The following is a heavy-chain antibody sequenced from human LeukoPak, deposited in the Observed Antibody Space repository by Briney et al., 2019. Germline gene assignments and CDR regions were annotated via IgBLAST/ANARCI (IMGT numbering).Heavy chain of an antibody. V-gene: IGHV1-24*01. Sequence: ASVKVSCKVSGFTLSELSMHWVRQAPGKGLEWVGGFDPKDGEADYAERFRGRVILTDDTPSNTAYMDLSSLGADDTGVYYRATCNFSATSACPGYGNCCYCMDFWGQGTLVTVTS. CDR2: FDPKDGEA. CDR1: GFTLSELS. D-gene: IGHD2-15*01. J-gene: IGHJ4*01. CDR3: ATCNFSATSACPGYGNCCYCMDF.